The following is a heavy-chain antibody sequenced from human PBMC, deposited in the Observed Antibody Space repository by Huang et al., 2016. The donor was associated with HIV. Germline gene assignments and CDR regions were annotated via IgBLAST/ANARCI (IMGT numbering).Heavy chain of an antibody. CDR1: GFTFSSYA. V-gene: IGHV3-23*01. D-gene: IGHD6-13*01. CDR2: ITGRGSSS. CDR3: AKADSGAAAGSLVDY. Sequence: EVQLLESGGGLVQPGGSLRLSCAASGFTFSSYAMSWGRQAPGKGLEGVSSITGRGSSSYYADSVKGRFTISRDNSKNTLYLQMNSLRAEDTAIYYCAKADSGAAAGSLVDYWGQGTLVTVSS. J-gene: IGHJ4*02.